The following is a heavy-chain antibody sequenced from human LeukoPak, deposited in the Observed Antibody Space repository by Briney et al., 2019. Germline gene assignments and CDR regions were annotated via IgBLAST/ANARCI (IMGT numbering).Heavy chain of an antibody. Sequence: PGGSLRLSCSASGFTFSTFPMHWVRQAPGKGLEYFSAISRNGDTTYYADSVKGRFTISSDNSKNTLYLQMSSLRPEDTAVYYCVKALTDDAFDIWGQGTMVTVSS. CDR1: GFTFSTFP. CDR2: ISRNGDTT. V-gene: IGHV3-64D*06. CDR3: VKALTDDAFDI. J-gene: IGHJ3*02.